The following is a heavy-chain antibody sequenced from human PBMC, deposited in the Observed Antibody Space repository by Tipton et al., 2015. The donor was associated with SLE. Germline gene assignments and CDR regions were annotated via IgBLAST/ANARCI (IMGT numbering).Heavy chain of an antibody. CDR2: LSTDGSVT. CDR1: GFTFHNYW. CDR3: AGGTGAYFDH. D-gene: IGHD3-16*01. V-gene: IGHV3-74*01. J-gene: IGHJ4*02. Sequence: GSLRLSCAASGFTFHNYWMHWVRQAPGKGLVWVSRLSTDGSVTTYADSVKGRFTISRDNSKNTLYLQMNRLRVEDTAGYYCAGGTGAYFDHWGQGTLVTVSS.